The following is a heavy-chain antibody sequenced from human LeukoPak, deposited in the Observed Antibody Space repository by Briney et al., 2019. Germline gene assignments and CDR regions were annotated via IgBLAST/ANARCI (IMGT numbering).Heavy chain of an antibody. CDR2: VSSYNAKT. D-gene: IGHD2/OR15-2a*01. CDR1: GHTFTGYY. Sequence: ASVKVSCKASGHTFTGYYVHWVRQAPGQGLEWMGWVSSYNAKTNYAQNLQDRVTMTTDTSTSTVYMELRSLRSDDTALYYCARGDTFLPTHYFDPWGQGTLVTVSS. V-gene: IGHV1-18*04. CDR3: ARGDTFLPTHYFDP. J-gene: IGHJ5*02.